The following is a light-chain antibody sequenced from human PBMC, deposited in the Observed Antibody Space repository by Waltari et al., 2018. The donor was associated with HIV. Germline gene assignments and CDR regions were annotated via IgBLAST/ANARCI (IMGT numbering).Light chain of an antibody. J-gene: IGLJ3*02. Sequence: QSVLTQPPSVSGAPGQRVSISCTGTHSNICAGYAVHCYQQIPGAAPKLLISGNTFRPSGVPARFSGSKSGTSASLTITGLQAEDEADYYCQSYDTGLSASRVFGGGTRVTVL. CDR2: GNT. CDR1: HSNICAGYA. V-gene: IGLV1-40*01. CDR3: QSYDTGLSASRV.